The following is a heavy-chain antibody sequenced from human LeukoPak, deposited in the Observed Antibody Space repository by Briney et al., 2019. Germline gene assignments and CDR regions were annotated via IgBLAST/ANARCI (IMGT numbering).Heavy chain of an antibody. V-gene: IGHV3-23*01. J-gene: IGHJ6*03. CDR1: GFTFSSYA. CDR3: AKNYGDYWTYYYYYMDV. CDR2: ISGSGGTT. Sequence: GGSLRLSCAASGFTFSSYAMSWVRQAPGKGLEWVSDISGSGGTTYYADSVKGRFTISRDNSKTTLYLQMNSLRADDTDIYYCAKNYGDYWTYYYYYMDVWGRGTTVTVSS. D-gene: IGHD4-17*01.